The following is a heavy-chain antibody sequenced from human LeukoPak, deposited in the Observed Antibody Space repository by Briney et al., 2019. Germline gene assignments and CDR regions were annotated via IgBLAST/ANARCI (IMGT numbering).Heavy chain of an antibody. Sequence: PGGSLRLSCVASGFTFSNYDMHWVRQAAGKGLEWISAIDPAGNTWYSDSVKGRFTISRGNAKSSLFLQMNSLRAADAAVYYCVREPAYTGTWWYPDLWGRGTLVTVSS. CDR2: IDPAGNT. D-gene: IGHD3-16*01. J-gene: IGHJ2*01. V-gene: IGHV3-13*01. CDR3: VREPAYTGTWWYPDL. CDR1: GFTFSNYD.